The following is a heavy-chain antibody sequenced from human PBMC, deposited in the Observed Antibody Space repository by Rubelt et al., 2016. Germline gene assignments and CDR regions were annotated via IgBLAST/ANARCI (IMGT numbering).Heavy chain of an antibody. Sequence: QVQLVESGGGVVQPGGSLRLSCAASGFTFSSYGMHWVRQAPGKGLEWVSVIYSGGSTYYADSGKGRFTISRDNSKNTLYLQMNSLRAEDTAVYYCARESRHWGQGTLVTVSS. CDR1: GFTFSSYG. V-gene: IGHV3-NL1*01. CDR3: ARESRH. CDR2: IYSGGST. J-gene: IGHJ4*02.